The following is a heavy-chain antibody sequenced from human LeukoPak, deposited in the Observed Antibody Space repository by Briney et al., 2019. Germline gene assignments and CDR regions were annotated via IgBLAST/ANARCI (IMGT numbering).Heavy chain of an antibody. CDR3: ARSHDSSGYYLLYFDY. V-gene: IGHV1-69*04. Sequence: GASVKVSCKASGGTFSSSAISWVRQAPGQGLEWMGRIIPILGIANYAQKFQGRVTITADKSTSTAYMELSSLRSEDTAVYYCARSHDSSGYYLLYFDYWGQGTLVTVSS. J-gene: IGHJ4*02. CDR2: IIPILGIA. CDR1: GGTFSSSA. D-gene: IGHD3-22*01.